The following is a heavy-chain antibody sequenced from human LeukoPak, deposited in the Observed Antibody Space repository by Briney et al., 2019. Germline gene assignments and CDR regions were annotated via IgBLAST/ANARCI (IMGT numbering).Heavy chain of an antibody. CDR1: GGSMGGYS. CDR2: IYTSGST. Sequence: SETLSLTCTVSGGSMGGYSWSWLRQPARKGLEWIGRIYTSGSTNYNPSLKSRVTMSVDTSKNQFSLKLSSVTAADTGVYYCARDSVEGYWGQGTLVTVSS. CDR3: ARDSVEGY. V-gene: IGHV4-4*07. J-gene: IGHJ4*02. D-gene: IGHD1-1*01.